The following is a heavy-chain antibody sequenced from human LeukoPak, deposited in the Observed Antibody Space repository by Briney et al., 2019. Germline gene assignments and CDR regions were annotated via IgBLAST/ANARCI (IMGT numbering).Heavy chain of an antibody. CDR3: ASSAYTGSNYFDP. V-gene: IGHV4-61*02. D-gene: IGHD6-25*01. Sequence: SQTLSLNCTVSGGSISSGSYYWSWIRQPAGKGLEWVGRVHTSGSTNYNPSLKSRVTIPLDASKNPFSLELRSVTAADTAVYYCASSAYTGSNYFDPWGQGTLVTVSS. J-gene: IGHJ5*02. CDR1: GGSISSGSYY. CDR2: VHTSGST.